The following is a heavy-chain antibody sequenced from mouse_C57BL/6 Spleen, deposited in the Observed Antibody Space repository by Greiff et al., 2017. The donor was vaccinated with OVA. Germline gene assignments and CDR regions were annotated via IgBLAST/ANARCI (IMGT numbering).Heavy chain of an antibody. J-gene: IGHJ3*01. CDR3: AKGEDYSNYCAY. CDR1: GYTFTGYW. CDR2: ILPGSGST. Sequence: QVQLQQSGAELMKPGASVKLSCKATGYTFTGYWIEWVKQRPGHGLEWIGEILPGSGSTNYNDKFKGKATFTADTSSNTAYMQRSSLTTEDSAIYYCAKGEDYSNYCAYWGQGTLVTVSA. V-gene: IGHV1-9*01. D-gene: IGHD2-5*01.